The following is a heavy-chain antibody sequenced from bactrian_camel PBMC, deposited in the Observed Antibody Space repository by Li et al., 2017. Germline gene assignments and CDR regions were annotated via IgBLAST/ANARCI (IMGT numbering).Heavy chain of an antibody. J-gene: IGHJ4*01. Sequence: QVQLVESGGGSVQAGGSLRLSCEASAYTHCMGWFRQSPGKRREGVASTYRKQNATYYAASVKGRFTISQDDTQDTLYLRLNSLRSEDTATYYCAKELGSTLAGSGRSPGTQVTVS. CDR1: AYTHC. D-gene: IGHD6*01. CDR2: TYRKQNAT. V-gene: IGHV3S6*01.